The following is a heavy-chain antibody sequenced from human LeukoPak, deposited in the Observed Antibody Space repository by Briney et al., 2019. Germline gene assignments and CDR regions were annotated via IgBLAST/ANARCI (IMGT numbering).Heavy chain of an antibody. J-gene: IGHJ4*02. CDR2: IWYDGSNK. CDR1: GFIFRSHG. V-gene: IGHV3-33*01. CDR3: ARDRRAAVMDY. D-gene: IGHD6-25*01. Sequence: GALRLSCAASGFIFRSHGMYWVRQAPGKGLEWVAIIWYDGSNKYYGDSVKGRFTISRDNSKNTLYLQMNSLRAEDTAVYYCARDRRAAVMDYWGQGTLVTVSS.